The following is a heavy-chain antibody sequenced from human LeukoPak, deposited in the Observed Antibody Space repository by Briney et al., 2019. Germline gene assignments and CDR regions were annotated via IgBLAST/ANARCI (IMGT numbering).Heavy chain of an antibody. V-gene: IGHV1-24*01. CDR2: FDPEDGEP. CDR1: GYSLTDLS. Sequence: SVTLSCTVSGYSLTDLSLHWVRQAPGKGLEWMGGFDPEDGEPIYAQKFQGRLSMTEDTSKETGYMEPRTLRSEDTALYYCAKSHGDYGLLDYWGQGTLVTVSS. CDR3: AKSHGDYGLLDY. D-gene: IGHD4-17*01. J-gene: IGHJ4*02.